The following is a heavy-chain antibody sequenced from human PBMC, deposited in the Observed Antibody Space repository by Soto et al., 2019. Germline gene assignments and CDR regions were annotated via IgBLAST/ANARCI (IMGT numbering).Heavy chain of an antibody. D-gene: IGHD3-3*02. J-gene: IGHJ4*02. CDR2: IWYDGSNK. CDR1: GFTFSSYG. Sequence: GGSLRLSCAASGFTFSSYGMHWVRQAPGKGLEWVAVIWYDGSNKYYADSVKGRFTISRDNSRNTLYLQMNSLRAEDTAVYYCARGCWSGPIFGYFDYWGQGTLVTVSS. V-gene: IGHV3-33*01. CDR3: ARGCWSGPIFGYFDY.